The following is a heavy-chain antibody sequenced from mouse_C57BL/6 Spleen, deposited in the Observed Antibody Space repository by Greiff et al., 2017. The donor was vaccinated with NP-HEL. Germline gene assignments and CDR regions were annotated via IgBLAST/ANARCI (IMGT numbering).Heavy chain of an antibody. CDR3: ASNSWYFDV. CDR1: GFTFSDYG. Sequence: EVKLMESGGGLVKPGGSLKLSCAASGFTFSDYGMHWVRQAPEKGLEWVAYISSGSSTIYYADTVKGRFTISRDNAKNTLFLQMTSLGSEDTAMYYCASNSWYFDVWGTGTTVTVSS. J-gene: IGHJ1*03. D-gene: IGHD1-3*01. CDR2: ISSGSSTI. V-gene: IGHV5-17*01.